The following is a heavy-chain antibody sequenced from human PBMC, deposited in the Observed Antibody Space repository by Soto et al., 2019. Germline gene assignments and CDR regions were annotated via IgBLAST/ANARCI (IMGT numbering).Heavy chain of an antibody. Sequence: SQTLSLTCAISGGSVSSNSAAWNWIRQSPSRGLEWLGRTYYRSKWYNDYAVSVKSRITINPDTSKNQFSLQLNSVTPEDTAVYYCARDRPPPYYDFWSGYLYYYYYGMDVWGQGTTVTVSS. CDR3: ARDRPPPYYDFWSGYLYYYYYGMDV. J-gene: IGHJ6*02. V-gene: IGHV6-1*01. D-gene: IGHD3-3*01. CDR2: TYYRSKWYN. CDR1: GGSVSSNSAA.